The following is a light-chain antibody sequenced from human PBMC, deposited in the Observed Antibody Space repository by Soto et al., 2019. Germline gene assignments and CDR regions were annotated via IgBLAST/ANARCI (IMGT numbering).Light chain of an antibody. CDR1: SSDVGGYNL. Sequence: QSALTQPASVSGSPGQSIAISCTGTSSDVGGYNLVSWYQHHPGKAPKLILYEGSKRPSGVSNRFSGSKSGNTASLTISGLQAEDEAEYHCCSFAGSSTWVFGGGTQLTVL. J-gene: IGLJ2*01. V-gene: IGLV2-23*01. CDR3: CSFAGSSTWV. CDR2: EGS.